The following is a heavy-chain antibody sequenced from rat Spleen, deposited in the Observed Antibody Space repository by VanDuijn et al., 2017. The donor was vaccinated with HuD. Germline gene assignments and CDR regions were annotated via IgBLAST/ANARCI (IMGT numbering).Heavy chain of an antibody. V-gene: IGHV5-7*01. Sequence: EVQLVESGGGLVQPGRSLKLSCAASGFTFSDYNMAWVRQAPKKGLEWVATISYDGSSTYYRDSVKGRFTISRDIAENTLYLQMNSVRSEDTATYYCTRNWDYWGQGVMVTVSS. CDR3: TRNWDY. D-gene: IGHD3-6*01. J-gene: IGHJ2*01. CDR1: GFTFSDYN. CDR2: ISYDGSST.